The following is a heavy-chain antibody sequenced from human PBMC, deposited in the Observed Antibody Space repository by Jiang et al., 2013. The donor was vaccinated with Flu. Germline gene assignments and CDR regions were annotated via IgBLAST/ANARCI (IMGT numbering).Heavy chain of an antibody. V-gene: IGHV4-39*01. CDR1: GGSISSSSYY. CDR2: IYYSGST. D-gene: IGHD3-22*01. J-gene: IGHJ5*02. CDR3: ARHSSDYYDGKGWFDP. Sequence: GLVKPSETLSLTCTVSGGSISSSSYYWGWIRQPPGKGLEWIGSIYYSGSTYYNPSLKSRVTISVDTSKNQFSLKLSSVTAADTAVYYCARHSSDYYDGKGWFDPWGQGTLVTVSS.